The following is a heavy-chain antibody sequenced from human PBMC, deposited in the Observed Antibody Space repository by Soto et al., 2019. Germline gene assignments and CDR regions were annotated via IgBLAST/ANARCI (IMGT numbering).Heavy chain of an antibody. CDR1: GFTFRRYA. J-gene: IGHJ4*02. D-gene: IGHD5-12*01. CDR2: ISYDGSNK. V-gene: IGHV3-30-3*01. CDR3: AREIVATIGFDF. Sequence: QVQLAESGGGVVQPGTSLRLSCAASGFTFRRYAMHWVRQAPGKGLEWVAVISYDGSNKYYADSVKGRFTISRDNSKNTLSLQMNSLRAEDTAVYSCAREIVATIGFDFWGQGTLVTVSS.